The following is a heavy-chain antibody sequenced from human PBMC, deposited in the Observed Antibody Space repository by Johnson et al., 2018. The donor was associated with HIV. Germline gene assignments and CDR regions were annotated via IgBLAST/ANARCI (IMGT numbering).Heavy chain of an antibody. CDR1: GFTFSSYA. V-gene: IGHV3-30-3*02. D-gene: IGHD6-19*01. Sequence: QVQLVESGGGLVQPGGSLRLSCASSGFTFSSYAMHWVRQAPGKGLEWVAVISYDGSNKYYADSVKGRFTISRDNSKNTMSLQMNSLRTEDTAVYYCAKGPYGSGWHEMSHYTFDIWGRGTMVTVSS. J-gene: IGHJ3*02. CDR3: AKGPYGSGWHEMSHYTFDI. CDR2: ISYDGSNK.